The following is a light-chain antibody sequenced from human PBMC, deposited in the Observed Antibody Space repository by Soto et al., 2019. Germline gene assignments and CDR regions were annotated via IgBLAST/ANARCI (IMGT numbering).Light chain of an antibody. V-gene: IGLV2-14*01. CDR1: SSDVGIYNY. J-gene: IGLJ1*01. CDR3: SSYTTSSTRV. Sequence: QSVLTQPASVSGSPGQSIAISCTGSSSDVGIYNYVSWYQQHPGKVPKLIIYEVSNRPSGVSNRFSGSKSGNTASLTISGLQAXDEADYYCSSYTTSSTRVFGTGTKLTVL. CDR2: EVS.